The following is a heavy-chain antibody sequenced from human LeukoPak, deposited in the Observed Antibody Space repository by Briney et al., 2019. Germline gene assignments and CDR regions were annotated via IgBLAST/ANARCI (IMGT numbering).Heavy chain of an antibody. CDR1: GFTLSSFT. D-gene: IGHD6-13*01. J-gene: IGHJ4*02. CDR2: ISYDESQK. CDR3: ARADDSRWHNFDY. Sequence: GGSLRLSCAASGFTLSSFTMHWVRHNPGKGLEWVAVISYDESQKWYADSVKGRFTISRDISKNTLYLEMDSLRGEDTAVYYCARADDSRWHNFDYWGQGSLVTVSS. V-gene: IGHV3-30-3*01.